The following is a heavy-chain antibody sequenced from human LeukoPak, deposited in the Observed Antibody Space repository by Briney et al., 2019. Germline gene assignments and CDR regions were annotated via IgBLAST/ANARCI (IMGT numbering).Heavy chain of an antibody. CDR2: ISYSGST. J-gene: IGHJ6*02. CDR1: GGSINNYY. D-gene: IGHD3-10*01. V-gene: IGHV4-59*01. Sequence: SETLSLTCSVSGGSINNYYWSWIRQPPGKGPEWIGYISYSGSTNYNRSLKSRVTISVDTSTNQFSLKLSSVTAADTAVYYCARTMVRGVIRYYYYGMDVWGQGTTVTVSS. CDR3: ARTMVRGVIRYYYYGMDV.